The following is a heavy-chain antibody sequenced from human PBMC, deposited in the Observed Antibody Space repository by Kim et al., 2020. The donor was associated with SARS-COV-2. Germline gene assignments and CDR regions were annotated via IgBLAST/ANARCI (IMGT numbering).Heavy chain of an antibody. CDR1: GFTVSSNY. V-gene: IGHV3-53*01. J-gene: IGHJ6*02. Sequence: GGSLRLSCAASGFTVSSNYMSWVRQAPGKGLEWVSVIYSGGSTYYADSVKGRFTISRDNSKNTLYLQMNSLRAEDTAVYYCARDAVGLRLGELSLMDVWGQGTTVTVSS. CDR2: IYSGGST. D-gene: IGHD3-16*02. CDR3: ARDAVGLRLGELSLMDV.